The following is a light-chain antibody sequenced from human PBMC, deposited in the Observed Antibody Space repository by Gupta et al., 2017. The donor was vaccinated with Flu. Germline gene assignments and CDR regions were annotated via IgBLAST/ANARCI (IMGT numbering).Light chain of an antibody. CDR2: AVS. CDR3: QQSYTDVFT. CDR1: QSISNY. Sequence: DIQVTQSPSPLSASVGDRVTITCRASQSISNYLNWYQQKPGKAPKLLIYAVSNLQSGVPSRFSGSGSGTDFTLTISSLQPEDFAIYYCQQSYTDVFTFGQGTNLESK. J-gene: IGKJ2*01. V-gene: IGKV1-39*01.